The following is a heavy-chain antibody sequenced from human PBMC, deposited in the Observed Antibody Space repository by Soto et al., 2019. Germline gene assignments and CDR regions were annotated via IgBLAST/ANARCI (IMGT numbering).Heavy chain of an antibody. CDR3: ATQEVGGSYVYTFDP. CDR1: GGSITSSSYY. Sequence: QLHLRESGPGLVKPSETLSLTCTVSGGSITSSSYYWGWIRQPPGKGLEWIGSIYYSGSTYYNPSLKSRVTISVDTSKNQFSLKLSSVNAADTAVYYCATQEVGGSYVYTFDPWGQGTLVTVSS. CDR2: IYYSGST. J-gene: IGHJ5*02. D-gene: IGHD1-26*01. V-gene: IGHV4-39*01.